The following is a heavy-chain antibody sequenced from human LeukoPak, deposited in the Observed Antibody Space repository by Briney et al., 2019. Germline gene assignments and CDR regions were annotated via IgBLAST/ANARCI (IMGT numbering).Heavy chain of an antibody. J-gene: IGHJ4*02. Sequence: ASVKVSCKASGYNFITYAMHWVRQAPGQGLEWMGYINVGNGDTKYSQKFQGRVTFTRDTSASIAYMELSSLRSEDTAVYYCARGGYRGGLDYWGQGTLVTVSS. CDR1: GYNFITYA. D-gene: IGHD2-15*01. CDR3: ARGGYRGGLDY. V-gene: IGHV1-3*01. CDR2: INVGNGDT.